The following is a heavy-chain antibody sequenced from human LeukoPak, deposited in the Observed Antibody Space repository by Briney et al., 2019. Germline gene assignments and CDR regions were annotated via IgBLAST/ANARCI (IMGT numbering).Heavy chain of an antibody. V-gene: IGHV3-21*04. CDR1: GFTFSSYS. J-gene: IGHJ4*02. CDR2: ISSSSYI. D-gene: IGHD1-7*01. CDR3: AKLRGGTTTNSYDY. Sequence: GGSLRLSCAASGFTFSSYSMNWVRQAPGKGLEWVSSISSSSYIYYADSVKGRFTISRDNAKNSLYLQMNSLRAEDTAVYYCAKLRGGTTTNSYDYWGQGTLVTVSS.